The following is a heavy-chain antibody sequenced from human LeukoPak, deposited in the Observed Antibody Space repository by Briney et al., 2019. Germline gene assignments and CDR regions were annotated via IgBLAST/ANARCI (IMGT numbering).Heavy chain of an antibody. CDR3: ARFKSTGWSKYPFDY. CDR1: GFTFTGYY. J-gene: IGHJ4*02. V-gene: IGHV1-2*02. D-gene: IGHD1-1*01. Sequence: ASVKVSCKASGFTFTGYYIHWARQAPGQGLEWMGWIHPNSGGTNYAQTFQGRVTMTRDTSISTAYMELSRLRSDDTAVYYCARFKSTGWSKYPFDYWGQGTLVTVSS. CDR2: IHPNSGGT.